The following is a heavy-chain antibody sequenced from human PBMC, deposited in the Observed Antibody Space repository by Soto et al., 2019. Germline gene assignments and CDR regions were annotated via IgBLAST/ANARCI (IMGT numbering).Heavy chain of an antibody. CDR2: LYYSDNT. CDR1: GGSISPFY. J-gene: IGHJ4*02. Sequence: SETLSLTCTVSGGSISPFYWSWVRQPPGKGLEWIGYLYYSDNTNYNPSLKSRVTISVDASKNQVSLRLTSVTAADTAVYYCARVGGVAARTFDYWGQGTVVTVSS. D-gene: IGHD3-16*01. CDR3: ARVGGVAARTFDY. V-gene: IGHV4-59*01.